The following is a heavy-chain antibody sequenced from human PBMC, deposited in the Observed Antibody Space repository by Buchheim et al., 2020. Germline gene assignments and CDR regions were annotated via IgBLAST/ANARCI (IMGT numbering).Heavy chain of an antibody. J-gene: IGHJ6*02. Sequence: EVQLVESGGGLVQPGGSLRLSCAASGFTFSSYWMHWVRQAPGKGLVWVSRINSDGSSTSYADSVKGRFTISRDNAKNTLYLQMNSLRAEDTAVYYCARDQRRITMVGQPYYYYGMDVWGQGTT. CDR3: ARDQRRITMVGQPYYYYGMDV. CDR1: GFTFSSYW. CDR2: INSDGSST. D-gene: IGHD3-10*01. V-gene: IGHV3-74*01.